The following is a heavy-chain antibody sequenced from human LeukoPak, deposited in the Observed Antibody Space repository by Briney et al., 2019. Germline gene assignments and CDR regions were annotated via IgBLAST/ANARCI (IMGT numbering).Heavy chain of an antibody. V-gene: IGHV3-30-3*01. CDR3: AREGYYGSGSPPSLYFDY. J-gene: IGHJ4*02. CDR1: GFTFRNYV. CDR2: TSSGFNVK. Sequence: GGSLRLSCAASGFTFRNYVIHWVRQAPGKGLEWVAVTSSGFNVKVYADSVKGRITSSRDNSRSTLYLQMNSLRPEDTAIYYCAREGYYGSGSPPSLYFDYWGQGILVTVSS. D-gene: IGHD3-10*01.